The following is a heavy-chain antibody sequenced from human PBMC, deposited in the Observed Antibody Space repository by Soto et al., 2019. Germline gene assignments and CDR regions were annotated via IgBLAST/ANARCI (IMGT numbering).Heavy chain of an antibody. J-gene: IGHJ6*02. Sequence: SETLYITSAAWVENRKSMDDGAWIRQAPGRRLVGIASIFHTGTTYYPPSLKSRVTIYVDTSKNQFSLKLGSVTAADTAVYFCARVRVSTTIHYYYYDMDVWGQGTTVTVSS. CDR1: VENRKSMDD. CDR3: ARVRVSTTIHYYYYDMDV. CDR2: IFHTGTT. V-gene: IGHV4-38-2*01. D-gene: IGHD1-1*01.